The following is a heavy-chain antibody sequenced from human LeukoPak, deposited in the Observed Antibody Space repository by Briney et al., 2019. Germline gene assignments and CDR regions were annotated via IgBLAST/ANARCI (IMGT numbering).Heavy chain of an antibody. CDR3: ARVSSPSSSWETDY. J-gene: IGHJ4*02. V-gene: IGHV1-69*04. Sequence: SVKVSCKASGGTFSSYAISWVRQAPGQGLEWMGRIIPILGIANYAQKFQGRVTITADKSTSTAYMKLSSLRSEDTAVYYCARVSSPSSSWETDYWGQGTLVTVSS. CDR2: IIPILGIA. CDR1: GGTFSSYA. D-gene: IGHD6-13*01.